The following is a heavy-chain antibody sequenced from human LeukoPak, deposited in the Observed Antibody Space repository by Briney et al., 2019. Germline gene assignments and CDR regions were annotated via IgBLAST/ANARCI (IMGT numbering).Heavy chain of an antibody. CDR3: AFVLPFNDAFDI. CDR1: GGTFSSYA. J-gene: IGHJ3*02. V-gene: IGHV1-46*03. D-gene: IGHD3-10*01. CDR2: INPSGGST. Sequence: GSSVKVSCKASGGTFSSYAISWVRQAPGQGLEWMGIINPSGGSTSYAQKFQGRVTMTRDMSTSTVYMELSSLRSEDTAVYYCAFVLPFNDAFDIWGQGTMVTVSS.